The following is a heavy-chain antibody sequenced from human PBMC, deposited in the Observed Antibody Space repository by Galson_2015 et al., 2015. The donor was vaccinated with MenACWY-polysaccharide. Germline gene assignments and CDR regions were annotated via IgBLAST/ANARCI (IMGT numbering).Heavy chain of an antibody. V-gene: IGHV3-23*01. Sequence: SLRLSCAASGFTFSSYAMSWVRQAPGKGLEWVSAISGSGGSTYYADSVKGRFTISRDNSKNTLYLQMNSLRAEDTAVYYCAKERGRGWELLLPDHFDYWGQGTLVTVSS. D-gene: IGHD1-26*01. CDR3: AKERGRGWELLLPDHFDY. CDR1: GFTFSSYA. J-gene: IGHJ4*02. CDR2: ISGSGGST.